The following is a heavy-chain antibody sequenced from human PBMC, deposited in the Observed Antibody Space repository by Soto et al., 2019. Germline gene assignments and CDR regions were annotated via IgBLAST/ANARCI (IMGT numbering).Heavy chain of an antibody. D-gene: IGHD1-26*01. CDR1: VFTFRSYA. CDR3: GKASEGFYPKSRAFEY. J-gene: IGHJ4*02. CDR2: IISSGGSA. V-gene: IGHV3-23*01. Sequence: FLRLSCASSVFTFRSYAMSWVRHSPGKGLEWVSVIISSGGSAVYADSAKGRFTISRDNSENALYLQMNSLRTEDAAIYYCGKASEGFYPKSRAFEYWGQGTRVIVSS.